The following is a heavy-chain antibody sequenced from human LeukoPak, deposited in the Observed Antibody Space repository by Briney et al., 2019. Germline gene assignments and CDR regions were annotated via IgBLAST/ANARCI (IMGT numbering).Heavy chain of an antibody. D-gene: IGHD7-27*01. CDR2: IRYDGSNK. J-gene: IGHJ4*02. CDR3: AKDGDDYLDY. V-gene: IGHV3-30*02. Sequence: PGGSLRLSCAASGLTFSSYGMHWVRQAPGKGLEWVAFIRYDGSNKYYADSVKGRFTISRDNSKNTLYLQMNSLRAEDTAVYYCAKDGDDYLDYWGQGTLVTVSS. CDR1: GLTFSSYG.